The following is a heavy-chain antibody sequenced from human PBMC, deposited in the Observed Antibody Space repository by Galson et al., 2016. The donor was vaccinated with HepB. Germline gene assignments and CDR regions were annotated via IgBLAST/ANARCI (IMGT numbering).Heavy chain of an antibody. CDR1: GFTFDTFW. V-gene: IGHV3-7*01. CDR3: ARASEWWD. CDR2: IKGDGSEE. Sequence: SLRLSCAASGFTFDTFWMAWVRQAPGKGLEWVATIKGDGSEEYYLDSVGGRFTVSRDNAKNSLYLQMNSLRAADTAVYYCARASEWWDWGQGTLVIVSS. J-gene: IGHJ4*02. D-gene: IGHD2-15*01.